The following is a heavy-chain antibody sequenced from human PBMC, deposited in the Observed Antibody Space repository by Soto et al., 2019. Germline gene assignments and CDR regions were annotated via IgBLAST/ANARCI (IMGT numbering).Heavy chain of an antibody. Sequence: SETLSLTCTVSGGSIISGDYYWSWIRQPPGKGLEWIGYIYYSGDTSYNPSLKSRVTISLDTSKNQISLRLTSVTDADAAVYYCARSSIEPRVFMYPFDFWGQGTRVTVSS. CDR2: IYYSGDT. D-gene: IGHD6-6*01. CDR3: ARSSIEPRVFMYPFDF. V-gene: IGHV4-30-4*08. CDR1: GGSIISGDYY. J-gene: IGHJ4*02.